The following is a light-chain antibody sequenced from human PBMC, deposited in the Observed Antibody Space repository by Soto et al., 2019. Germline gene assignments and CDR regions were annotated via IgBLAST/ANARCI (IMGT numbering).Light chain of an antibody. Sequence: EIVWTQAPATLSLSPGERATLSCRATQSVSSNLAWYQQKPGQAPRLLIFDASNRATGIRDRVSRSGSGTDFTVILSRLGPEDFAVYYCQQRSKWPPHTFGQGTNLDI. CDR1: QSVSSN. V-gene: IGKV3-11*01. J-gene: IGKJ2*01. CDR2: DAS. CDR3: QQRSKWPPHT.